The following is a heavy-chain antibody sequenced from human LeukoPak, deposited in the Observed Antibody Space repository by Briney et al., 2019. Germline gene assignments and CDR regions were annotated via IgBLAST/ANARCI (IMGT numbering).Heavy chain of an antibody. CDR3: ATYFYGEYGSYYFDY. J-gene: IGHJ4*02. V-gene: IGHV4-4*02. CDR1: GAFITNSHW. CDR2: IYHSGTT. Sequence: SETLSLTCAVSGAFITNSHWWSWARQPPGKGLEWIGEIYHSGTTNYNPSLKSRVTMSVGKSKNQFSLKLSSVTAADTAIYYCATYFYGEYGSYYFDYWGQGTLVTVSS. D-gene: IGHD4-17*01.